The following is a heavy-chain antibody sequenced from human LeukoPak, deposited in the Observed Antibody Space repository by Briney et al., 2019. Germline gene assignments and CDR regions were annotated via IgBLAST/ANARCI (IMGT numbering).Heavy chain of an antibody. V-gene: IGHV3-23*01. CDR1: GFTFSSYA. D-gene: IGHD3-16*01. CDR3: AKDIPPKAAFGPRLGY. CDR2: ISGSGAGT. Sequence: PGGSLRLSCAASGFTFSSYAMSWVRQAPGKGLEWVSAISGSGAGTYYADSVKGRFTISRDNSKNTLYLQMNGLRADDAAIYYCAKDIPPKAAFGPRLGYWGQGTLVTVSS. J-gene: IGHJ4*02.